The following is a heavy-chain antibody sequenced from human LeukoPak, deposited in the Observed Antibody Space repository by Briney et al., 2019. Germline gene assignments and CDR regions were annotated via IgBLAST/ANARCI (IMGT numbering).Heavy chain of an antibody. Sequence: SVKVSCKPSGGTFSSYAISGVGQAPGQGLEWRGRIIPIFGTANYAQKFQGRVTITADKSTSTAYMELSSLRSEDTAVYYCARGYSSGWSPTLDYWGQGTLVTVSS. V-gene: IGHV1-69*06. CDR3: ARGYSSGWSPTLDY. D-gene: IGHD6-19*01. CDR2: IIPIFGTA. J-gene: IGHJ4*02. CDR1: GGTFSSYA.